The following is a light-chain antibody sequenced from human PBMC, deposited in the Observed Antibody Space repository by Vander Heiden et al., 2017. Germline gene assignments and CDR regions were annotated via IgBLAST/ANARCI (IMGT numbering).Light chain of an antibody. Sequence: DIQLTQSPSSLSASVGERVAITCQASQGVDNQLNWYQQKPGQAPKVLIYDVSKLQRGVPSRFSAGGSGTHFTFTISGLQPDVGTYYCQQYDRGPSITFGQGTRVEI. J-gene: IGKJ5*01. CDR1: QGVDNQ. V-gene: IGKV1-33*01. CDR2: DVS. CDR3: QQYDRGPSIT.